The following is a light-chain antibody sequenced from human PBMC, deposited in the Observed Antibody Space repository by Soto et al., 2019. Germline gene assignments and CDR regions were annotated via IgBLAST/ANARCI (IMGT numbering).Light chain of an antibody. CDR1: QSISGW. CDR2: KAA. J-gene: IGKJ3*01. CDR3: QQYDSLVT. Sequence: DIQMTQSPSTLSASVGDRVTITCRASQSISGWFAWYQQKPGKAPKLLIYKAASLESGVPSRFSGSGSGTDFTLTISRLQPDDFATYYCQQYDSLVTFGHGTKVDIK. V-gene: IGKV1-5*03.